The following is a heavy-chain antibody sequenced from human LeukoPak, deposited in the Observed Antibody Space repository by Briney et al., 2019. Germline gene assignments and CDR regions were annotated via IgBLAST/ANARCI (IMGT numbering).Heavy chain of an antibody. CDR2: INHSGST. CDR1: GGSFSGYY. Sequence: PSETLSLTCAVYGGSFSGYYWSWIRQPPGKGLEWSGEINHSGSTNYNPSLKSRVTISVDTSKNQFSLKLSSVTAADTAVYYCASGPLGGGNSGGWFDPWGQGTLVTVSS. CDR3: ASGPLGGGNSGGWFDP. V-gene: IGHV4-34*01. J-gene: IGHJ5*02. D-gene: IGHD4-23*01.